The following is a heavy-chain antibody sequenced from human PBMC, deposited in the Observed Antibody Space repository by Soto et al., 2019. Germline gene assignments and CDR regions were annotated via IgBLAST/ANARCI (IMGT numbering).Heavy chain of an antibody. Sequence: EVQLLESGGGLVQPGGSLRLSCAASGVTFSSLALNWVRQAPGRGLEWVSAIGGSDDGTDYAGSVKGRFTSSRDNSKNTLYLQMNSLRADATAVYYCAGPGYSSQDYWGQGTLVTVSS. D-gene: IGHD5-18*01. V-gene: IGHV3-23*01. J-gene: IGHJ4*02. CDR3: AGPGYSSQDY. CDR2: IGGSDDGT. CDR1: GVTFSSLA.